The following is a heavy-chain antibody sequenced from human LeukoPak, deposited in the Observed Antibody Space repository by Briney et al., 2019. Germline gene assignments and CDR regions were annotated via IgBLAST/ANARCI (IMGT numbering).Heavy chain of an antibody. J-gene: IGHJ2*01. CDR2: IYHTGTT. CDR3: ARGVYRFDNVTQKPGWFFDL. D-gene: IGHD3-16*02. Sequence: SQTLSLTCSLSGDSISNDDYYWSWIRQHPRKGLEWIGYIYHTGTTYSNASLKRRVTIAVDTSKNQFSLKVNSVTAADTAVYYCARGVYRFDNVTQKPGWFFDLWGRGSLVTVSS. V-gene: IGHV4-31*03. CDR1: GDSISNDDYY.